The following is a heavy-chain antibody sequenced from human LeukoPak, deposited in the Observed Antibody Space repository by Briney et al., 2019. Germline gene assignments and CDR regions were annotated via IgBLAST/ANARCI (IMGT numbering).Heavy chain of an antibody. CDR2: IYYSGST. J-gene: IGHJ5*02. D-gene: IGHD2-8*02. V-gene: IGHV4-39*01. Sequence: PSETLSLTCTVSGGSISSSSYYWGWIRQPPGKGLEWIGSIYYSGSTYYNPSLKSRVTISVDTSKNQFSLKLSSVTAADTAVYYCARHTGWPAPFSPHQYNWFDPWGQGTLVTVSS. CDR3: ARHTGWPAPFSPHQYNWFDP. CDR1: GGSISSSSYY.